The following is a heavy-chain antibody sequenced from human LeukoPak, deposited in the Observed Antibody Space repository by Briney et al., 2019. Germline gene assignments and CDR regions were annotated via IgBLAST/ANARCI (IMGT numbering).Heavy chain of an antibody. CDR1: GYTLTELS. CDR3: ATDREYYYGMDV. V-gene: IGHV1-24*01. CDR2: FDPEDGET. Sequence: ASVKVSCTVSGYTLTELSMHWVRQAPGKGLEWMGGFDPEDGETIYAQKFQGRVTMTEDTSTDTAYMELSSLRSEDTAVYYCATDREYYYGMDVWGQGTTVTVSS. J-gene: IGHJ6*02.